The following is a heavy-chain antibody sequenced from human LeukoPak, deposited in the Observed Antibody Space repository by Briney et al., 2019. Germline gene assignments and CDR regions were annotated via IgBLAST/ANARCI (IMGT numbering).Heavy chain of an antibody. CDR2: IYYSGST. Sequence: SETLSLTCTVSGGSISSYYWNWIRQPPGKGLEWIGYIYYSGSTNYNPSLKSRVTISVDTSKNQFSLKLSSVTAADTAVYYCAMTGYSSSWSDYWGQGTLVTVSS. V-gene: IGHV4-59*08. CDR1: GGSISSYY. CDR3: AMTGYSSSWSDY. J-gene: IGHJ4*02. D-gene: IGHD6-13*01.